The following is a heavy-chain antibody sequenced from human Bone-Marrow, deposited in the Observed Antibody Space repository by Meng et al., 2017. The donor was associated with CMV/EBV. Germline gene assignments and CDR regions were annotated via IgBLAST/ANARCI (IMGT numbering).Heavy chain of an antibody. D-gene: IGHD2-2*01. Sequence: SETLSLTCTVSGGSISSYYWHWIRQPPGRGLEWIGYVSYNGGTNYNPSLKSRVTISGDTSKNQFSLKLSSVTAADTAVYYCARDLDCSSTSCNTQIDYWGQGTLVAVSS. CDR2: VSYNGGT. CDR3: ARDLDCSSTSCNTQIDY. J-gene: IGHJ4*02. V-gene: IGHV4-59*12. CDR1: GGSISSYY.